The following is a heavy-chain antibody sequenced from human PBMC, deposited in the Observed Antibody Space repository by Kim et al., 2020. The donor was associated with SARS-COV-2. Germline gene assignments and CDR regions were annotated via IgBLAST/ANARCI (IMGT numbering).Heavy chain of an antibody. J-gene: IGHJ5*02. D-gene: IGHD5-12*01. V-gene: IGHV1-18*01. CDR3: AREVGGYSGA. CDR2: GDT. Sequence: GDTKYAQKVQGRVTLTTDTSTTTVYMEMRSLRTDDTAVYYCAREVGGYSGAWGQGTLVTVSS.